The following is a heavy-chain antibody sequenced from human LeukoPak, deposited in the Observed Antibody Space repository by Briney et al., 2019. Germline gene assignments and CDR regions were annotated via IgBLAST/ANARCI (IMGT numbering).Heavy chain of an antibody. D-gene: IGHD2-15*01. Sequence: GGSLRLSCAASGFTFSNYGMHWVRQAPGKGLEWVAVISYDGSNKYYADSVKGRFTISRDNSKNTLYLQMNSLRAEDTAVYYCAKGPVVEGDYWGQGTLVTVSS. CDR2: ISYDGSNK. CDR3: AKGPVVEGDY. V-gene: IGHV3-30*18. J-gene: IGHJ4*02. CDR1: GFTFSNYG.